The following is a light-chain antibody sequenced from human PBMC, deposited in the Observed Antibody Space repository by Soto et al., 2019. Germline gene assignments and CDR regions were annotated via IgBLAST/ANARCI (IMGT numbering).Light chain of an antibody. CDR3: QVWDSSSDHAV. J-gene: IGLJ2*01. CDR1: NIGSKS. V-gene: IGLV3-21*04. CDR2: YDS. Sequence: SYELTQPPSVSVAPGKTARITCGGNNIGSKSVHWYQQKPGQAPVLVIYYDSDRPSGIPERFSGSNSGNTATLTISRVEAGDEADYYCQVWDSSSDHAVFGGGTKLTV.